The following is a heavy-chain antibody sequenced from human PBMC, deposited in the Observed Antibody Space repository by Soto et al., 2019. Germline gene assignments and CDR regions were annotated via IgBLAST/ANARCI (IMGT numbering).Heavy chain of an antibody. CDR2: INHSGST. Sequence: SETLSLTCTVSGGSISGSSYYWSWIRQPPGKGREWSGEINHSGSTNYNPSLKSRVTISVDTSKNQFSLKLSSVTAADTAVYYCARVSGTYYHGMDVWGQGTTVTVSS. CDR3: ARVSGTYYHGMDV. V-gene: IGHV4-39*07. D-gene: IGHD3-10*01. CDR1: GGSISGSSYY. J-gene: IGHJ6*02.